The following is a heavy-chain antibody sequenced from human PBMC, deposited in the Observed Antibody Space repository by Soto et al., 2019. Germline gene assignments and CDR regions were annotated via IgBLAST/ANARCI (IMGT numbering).Heavy chain of an antibody. V-gene: IGHV4-34*01. CDR2: INHSGST. J-gene: IGHJ4*02. D-gene: IGHD3-16*01. Sequence: SETLSLTCAVYGGSFSGYYWSWIRQPPGKGLEWIGEINHSGSTNYNPSLKSRVTISVDTSKNQLSLKLSSVTAADTAVYYCARWLTFSDYWGQGTLVTVSS. CDR3: ARWLTFSDY. CDR1: GGSFSGYY.